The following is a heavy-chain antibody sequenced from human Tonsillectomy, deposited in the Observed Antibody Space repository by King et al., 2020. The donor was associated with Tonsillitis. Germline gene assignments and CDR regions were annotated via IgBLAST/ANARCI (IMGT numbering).Heavy chain of an antibody. CDR2: ISAYNGNT. J-gene: IGHJ4*02. D-gene: IGHD3-22*01. CDR1: GYTFTSYG. Sequence: QLVQSGAEVKKPGASVKVSCKASGYTFTSYGISWVRQAPGQGLEWMGWISAYNGNTNYAQKLQGRVTMTTDTSTSTAYMELRSLRSDDTAVYYCAGDVRRYYDSSGYYQFDYWGQGTLVTVSS. V-gene: IGHV1-18*01. CDR3: AGDVRRYYDSSGYYQFDY.